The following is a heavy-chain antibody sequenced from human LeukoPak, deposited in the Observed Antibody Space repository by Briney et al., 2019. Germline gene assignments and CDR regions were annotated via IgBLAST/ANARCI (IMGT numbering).Heavy chain of an antibody. V-gene: IGHV3-30-3*01. CDR1: GFTFSSYA. CDR2: ISYDGSNK. Sequence: GGSLRLSCAASGFTFSSYAMHWVRQAPGKGLEWVAVISYDGSNKYYADSVKGRFTISRDNSKNTLYLQMNSLRAEDTAVYYCARNRLPYCTNGVCSPDLDYWGQGTLVTVSS. CDR3: ARNRLPYCTNGVCSPDLDY. J-gene: IGHJ4*02. D-gene: IGHD2-8*01.